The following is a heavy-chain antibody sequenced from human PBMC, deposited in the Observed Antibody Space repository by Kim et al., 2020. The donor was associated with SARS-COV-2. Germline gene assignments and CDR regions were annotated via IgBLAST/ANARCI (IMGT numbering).Heavy chain of an antibody. Sequence: GGSLRLSCAASGFTFSSYAMHWVRQAPGKGLEWVAVISYDGSNKYYADSVKGRFTISRDNSKNTLYLQMNSLRAEDTAVYYCAREVYYDILTGYIQNNWFDPWGQGTLVTVSS. D-gene: IGHD3-9*01. CDR2: ISYDGSNK. V-gene: IGHV3-30*04. J-gene: IGHJ5*02. CDR1: GFTFSSYA. CDR3: AREVYYDILTGYIQNNWFDP.